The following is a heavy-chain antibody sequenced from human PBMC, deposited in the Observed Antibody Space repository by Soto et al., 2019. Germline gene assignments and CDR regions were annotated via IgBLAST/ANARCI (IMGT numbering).Heavy chain of an antibody. CDR1: GFTFSSYS. Sequence: GGSLRLSCAASGFTFSSYSMNWVRQAPGKGLEWVSYISSSSSTIYYADSVKGRFTISRDNAKNSLYLQMNSLRAEDTAVYYCARGPDIVVVVAATFGWRPTGVRDYMDVWGKGTTVTVSS. J-gene: IGHJ6*03. CDR3: ARGPDIVVVVAATFGWRPTGVRDYMDV. D-gene: IGHD2-15*01. V-gene: IGHV3-48*01. CDR2: ISSSSSTI.